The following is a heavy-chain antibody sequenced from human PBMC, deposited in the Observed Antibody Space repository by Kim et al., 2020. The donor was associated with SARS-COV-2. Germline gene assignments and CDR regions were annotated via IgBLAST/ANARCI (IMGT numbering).Heavy chain of an antibody. CDR3: ARAHRTIFGVVEYMDV. CDR2: IYYSGST. D-gene: IGHD3-3*01. J-gene: IGHJ6*02. Sequence: SETLSLTCTVSGCSISLVCYYWSLIRQHPGKGLEWIGYIYYSGSTYYNPSLKSRVTISVDTSKNQFSLKLSSVTAADTAVYYCARAHRTIFGVVEYMDVWGQGTTVTVSS. CDR1: GCSISLVCYY. V-gene: IGHV4-31*03.